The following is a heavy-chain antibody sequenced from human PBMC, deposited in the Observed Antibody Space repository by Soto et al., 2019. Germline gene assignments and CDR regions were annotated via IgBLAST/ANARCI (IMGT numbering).Heavy chain of an antibody. CDR3: ARAGHDGSGWYLSPGPNWFDP. J-gene: IGHJ5*02. CDR2: IYPGDSDT. CDR1: GYSFTSYW. V-gene: IGHV5-51*01. Sequence: PGESLKISCKGSGYSFTSYWIGWVRQMPGKGLEWMGIIYPGDSDTRYSPSFQGQVTISADKSISTAYLQWSSPKASDTAMYYCARAGHDGSGWYLSPGPNWFDPWGQGTLVTVSS. D-gene: IGHD6-19*01.